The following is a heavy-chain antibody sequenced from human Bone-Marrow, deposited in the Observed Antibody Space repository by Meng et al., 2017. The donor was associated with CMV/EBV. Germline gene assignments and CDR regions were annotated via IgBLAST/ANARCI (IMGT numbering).Heavy chain of an antibody. CDR3: AKDLEQLVNNWFDP. Sequence: GGSLRLSCAASGFTFSSYAISWVRQAPGKGLEWVSAISGSGGSTYYADSVKGRLTISRDNSKNTLYLQMNSLRAEDTAVYYCAKDLEQLVNNWFDPWGQGTLVTVSS. V-gene: IGHV3-23*01. CDR2: ISGSGGST. CDR1: GFTFSSYA. J-gene: IGHJ5*02. D-gene: IGHD6-13*01.